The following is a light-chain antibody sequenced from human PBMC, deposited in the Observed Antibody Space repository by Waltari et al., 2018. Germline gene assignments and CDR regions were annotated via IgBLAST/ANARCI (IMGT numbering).Light chain of an antibody. V-gene: IGLV2-23*02. CDR3: CSYAGSSTFERV. J-gene: IGLJ2*01. Sequence: QSALTQPASVSGSPGQSNPLSCTGTSNDVGGYKLVSWYQQHPGKAPKLIIYEVTKRPSGVSNRFSGSKSGNTASLTISGLQAEDEADYYCCSYAGSSTFERVFGGGTKLTVL. CDR2: EVT. CDR1: SNDVGGYKL.